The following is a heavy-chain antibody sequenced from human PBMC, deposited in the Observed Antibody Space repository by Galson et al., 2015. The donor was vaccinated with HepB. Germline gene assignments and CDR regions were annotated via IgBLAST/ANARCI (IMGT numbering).Heavy chain of an antibody. CDR2: ISGSGGST. D-gene: IGHD4-17*01. V-gene: IGHV3-23*01. CDR1: GFTFSSYA. CDR3: AKVARGVTVTPDY. Sequence: SLRLSCAASGFTFSSYAMSWVRQAQGKGLEWVSAISGSGGSTYYADSVKGRFTISRDNSKNTLYLQMNSLRAEDTAVYYCAKVARGVTVTPDYWGQGTLVTVSS. J-gene: IGHJ4*02.